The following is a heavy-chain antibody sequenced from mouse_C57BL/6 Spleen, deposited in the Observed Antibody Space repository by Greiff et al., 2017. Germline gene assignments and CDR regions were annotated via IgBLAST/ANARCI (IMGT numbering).Heavy chain of an antibody. D-gene: IGHD1-1*01. Sequence: QVQLQQSGAELVKPGASVKISCKASGYAFSSYWMNWVKQRPGKGLEWIGQIYPGDGDTNYNGKFKGKATLTADKSSSTAYMQLSSLTSEDSAVYFCARANYYGSSCGFDYWGQGTTLTVSS. CDR1: GYAFSSYW. J-gene: IGHJ2*01. CDR2: IYPGDGDT. CDR3: ARANYYGSSCGFDY. V-gene: IGHV1-80*01.